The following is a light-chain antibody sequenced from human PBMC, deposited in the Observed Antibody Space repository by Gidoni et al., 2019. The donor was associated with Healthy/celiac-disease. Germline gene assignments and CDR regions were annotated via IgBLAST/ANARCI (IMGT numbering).Light chain of an antibody. J-gene: IGKJ1*01. CDR1: QSDSSSY. Sequence: ESVLTQSPGTLSLSPGARATLSCRASQSDSSSYLAWYQQKPGQAPRLLIYGASSRSTGIPDRFSGSGSGTDFTLTISRLEPEDFAVYYCQQYGSSPKTFGQGTKVEIK. V-gene: IGKV3-20*01. CDR2: GAS. CDR3: QQYGSSPKT.